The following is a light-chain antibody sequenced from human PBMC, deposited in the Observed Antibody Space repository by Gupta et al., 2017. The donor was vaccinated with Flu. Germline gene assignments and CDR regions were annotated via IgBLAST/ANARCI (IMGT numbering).Light chain of an antibody. CDR1: RGSIASNF. Sequence: NFILTHPHSVSESPGKTVRISCARHRGSIASNFVQWYHQRPGSSPITDIVDDNRRPSGVPERFSGSIDLSANSDDLPISRLKTGCEGGYYCQSYDGEERVVFGGGTKLTVL. CDR3: QSYDGEERVV. CDR2: DDN. J-gene: IGLJ2*01. V-gene: IGLV6-57*01.